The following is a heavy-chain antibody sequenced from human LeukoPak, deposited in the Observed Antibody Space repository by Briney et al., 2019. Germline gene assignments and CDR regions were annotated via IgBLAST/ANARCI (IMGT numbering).Heavy chain of an antibody. CDR1: GFTVSSNC. J-gene: IGHJ3*02. CDR2: IYSGGAT. D-gene: IGHD6-19*01. CDR3: ARDFFGWGYDVSDI. V-gene: IGHV3-53*01. Sequence: GGSLRLSCTASGFTVSSNCMNWVRQAPGKGLEWGSVIYSGGATYYADSVKGRFTISRDNSKNTVSLQMNSLRVEDTAVHYCARDFFGWGYDVSDIWGQGTMVTVSS.